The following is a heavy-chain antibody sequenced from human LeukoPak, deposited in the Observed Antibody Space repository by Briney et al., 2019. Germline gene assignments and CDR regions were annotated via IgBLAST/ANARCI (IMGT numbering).Heavy chain of an antibody. CDR3: AAETSLKPPNN. D-gene: IGHD1-1*01. V-gene: IGHV1-58*01. CDR1: GFTFTRSA. Sequence: SVKVSCKASGFTFTRSAVQWVRQARGQRLEWIGWIVVGSGNTNYAQKFQERVTITRDMSTSTAYMELSSLRSEDTAVYYCAAETSLKPPNNWGQGTLVTVSS. CDR2: IVVGSGNT. J-gene: IGHJ4*02.